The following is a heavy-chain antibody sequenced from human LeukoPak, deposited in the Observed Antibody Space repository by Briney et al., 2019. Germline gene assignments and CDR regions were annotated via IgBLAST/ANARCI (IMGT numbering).Heavy chain of an antibody. J-gene: IGHJ4*02. D-gene: IGHD3-16*02. Sequence: GASVKVSCKASGYTFTAYYIHWVRQAPGRGLEWMGWIDPHSGGANYAQKFQGRVTMTRDTSISTAYMELSSLISDDTAVYYCARWLLRLGDLSSWGQRTLVTVSS. V-gene: IGHV1-2*02. CDR1: GYTFTAYY. CDR3: ARWLLRLGDLSS. CDR2: IDPHSGGA.